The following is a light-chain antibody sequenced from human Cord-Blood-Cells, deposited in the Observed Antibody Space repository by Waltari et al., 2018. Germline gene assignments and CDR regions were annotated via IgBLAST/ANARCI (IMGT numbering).Light chain of an antibody. Sequence: SSELTQDPAVSVALGQTVRITCQGDSLRSYYASWYQQKPGQAPVLVIYGNNNLPSGIPDRFAGSSSGNTASLTITGAQAEDEADYYCNSRDSSGNHYVFGTGTKVTVL. CDR1: SLRSYY. CDR2: GNN. CDR3: NSRDSSGNHYV. V-gene: IGLV3-19*01. J-gene: IGLJ1*01.